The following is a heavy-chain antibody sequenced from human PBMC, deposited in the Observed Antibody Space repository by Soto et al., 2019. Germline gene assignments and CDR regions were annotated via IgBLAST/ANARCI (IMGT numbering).Heavy chain of an antibody. J-gene: IGHJ6*02. CDR1: GYTFTSYD. D-gene: IGHD3-3*01. Sequence: ASVKVSCKASGYTFTSYDINWVRQATGQGLEWMGWMNPNSGNTGYAQKFQGRVTMTRNTSISTAYMELSSLRSEDTAVYYCARAKVSVWSGHYYYYGMDVWGQGTTVIVSS. CDR3: ARAKVSVWSGHYYYYGMDV. CDR2: MNPNSGNT. V-gene: IGHV1-8*01.